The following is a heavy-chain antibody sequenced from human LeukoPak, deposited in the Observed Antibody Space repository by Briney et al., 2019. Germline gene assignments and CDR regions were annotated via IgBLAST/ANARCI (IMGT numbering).Heavy chain of an antibody. J-gene: IGHJ5*02. Sequence: GASVKVSRKASGYTFTSYGISWVRQAPGQGLEWMGWISASNYAQKLQGRVTMTTDTSTSTAYMELRSLRSDDTAVYYCATGGGKGWFDPWGQGTLVTVSS. D-gene: IGHD3-16*01. CDR2: ISAS. CDR1: GYTFTSYG. CDR3: ATGGGKGWFDP. V-gene: IGHV1-18*01.